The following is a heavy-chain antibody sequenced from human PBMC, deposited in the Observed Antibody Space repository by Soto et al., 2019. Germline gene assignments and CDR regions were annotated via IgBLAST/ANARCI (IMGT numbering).Heavy chain of an antibody. CDR1: GFTFSSYG. CDR3: STAGALNSYDSSGSIDY. CDR2: ISYDGSNK. J-gene: IGHJ4*02. D-gene: IGHD3-22*01. Sequence: QVQLVESGGGVVQPGRSLRLSCAASGFTFSSYGMHWVRQAPGKGLEWVAVISYDGSNKYYADSVKGRFTISRDNSKNTLYLQMNSLRAEDTAVYYCSTAGALNSYDSSGSIDYWGQGTLVTVSS. V-gene: IGHV3-30*03.